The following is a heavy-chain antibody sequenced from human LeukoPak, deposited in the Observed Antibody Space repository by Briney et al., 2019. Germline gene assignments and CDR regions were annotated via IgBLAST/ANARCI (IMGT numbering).Heavy chain of an antibody. V-gene: IGHV3-33*01. CDR3: ARSTNSRGYSYGQFDY. Sequence: GGSLRLSCAASGFTFSSYGMHWVRQAPGKGLEWVAVIWYDGSNKYYADSVKGRFTISRDNSKNTLYLQMNSLRAEDTAVYYCARSTNSRGYSYGQFDYWGQGTLVTVSS. D-gene: IGHD5-18*01. CDR2: IWYDGSNK. CDR1: GFTFSSYG. J-gene: IGHJ4*02.